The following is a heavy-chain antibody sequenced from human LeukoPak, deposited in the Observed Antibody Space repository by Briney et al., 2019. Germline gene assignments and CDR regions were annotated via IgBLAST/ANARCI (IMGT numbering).Heavy chain of an antibody. CDR1: GGTFSSYG. D-gene: IGHD3-10*01. Sequence: ASVNVSCKASGGTFSSYGISWVRQAPGQGLEWMGRIIPILGIVKNAQKFQGRVTITADKSTSTAYMDLSSLKSEDTAVYYCARDSGYFGSGSYRFDPWGQETLVTVSS. CDR3: ARDSGYFGSGSYRFDP. J-gene: IGHJ5*02. CDR2: IIPILGIV. V-gene: IGHV1-69*04.